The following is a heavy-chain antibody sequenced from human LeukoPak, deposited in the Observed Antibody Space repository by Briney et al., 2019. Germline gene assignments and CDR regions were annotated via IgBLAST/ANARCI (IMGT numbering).Heavy chain of an antibody. Sequence: GGSLRLSCAASGFTFNSYTMSWVRQAPGKGLEWVSAISDSGYSTYYADSVKGRFTISRDRSKNTVYLQMNGLRADDTAVYYCAKGLGYYYDSSGYYGYVYWGQGTLVTVSS. CDR1: GFTFNSYT. CDR3: AKGLGYYYDSSGYYGYVY. V-gene: IGHV3-23*01. J-gene: IGHJ4*02. D-gene: IGHD3-22*01. CDR2: ISDSGYST.